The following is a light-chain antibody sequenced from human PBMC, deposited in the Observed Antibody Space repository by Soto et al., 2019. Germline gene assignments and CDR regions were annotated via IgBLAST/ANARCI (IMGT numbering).Light chain of an antibody. Sequence: EIVMTQSPATLSVSPGERATLSCRASQSVSSSLAWYQQKPGQAPKLLIYGASTRATGIPARFSGSGSGTEFTLTTISLQSEDFSVYYCQQYNNGPPWTFGQGTKVEIK. CDR1: QSVSSS. CDR2: GAS. J-gene: IGKJ1*01. CDR3: QQYNNGPPWT. V-gene: IGKV3-15*01.